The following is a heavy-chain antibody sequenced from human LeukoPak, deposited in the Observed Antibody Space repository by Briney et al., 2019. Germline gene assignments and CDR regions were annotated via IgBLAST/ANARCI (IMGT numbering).Heavy chain of an antibody. Sequence: PGGSLRLSCAASGFTFSSYWMTWVRQAPGKGLEWVANINKDGSEKYYVDSVKGRFTISRDNAKNSLYLQMNSLRAEDTAVYSCARDIGPFCSGDSCYPVPYYWGQGTLVTVSS. CDR2: INKDGSEK. J-gene: IGHJ4*02. V-gene: IGHV3-7*04. CDR3: ARDIGPFCSGDSCYPVPYY. D-gene: IGHD2-15*01. CDR1: GFTFSSYW.